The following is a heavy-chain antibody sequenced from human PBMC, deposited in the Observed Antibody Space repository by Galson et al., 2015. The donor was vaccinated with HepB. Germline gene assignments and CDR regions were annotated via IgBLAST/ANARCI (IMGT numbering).Heavy chain of an antibody. D-gene: IGHD1-26*01. Sequence: SLRLSCAASGLTVSTNYMTWVRQAPVKGLEWVSVIYSDDNTYYADSVKGRFTISRDNSKNTLHLQMNSLRAEDTAVYYCARRASGYNGSYPFDYWGQGTLVTVSS. J-gene: IGHJ4*02. V-gene: IGHV3-66*02. CDR1: GLTVSTNY. CDR2: IYSDDNT. CDR3: ARRASGYNGSYPFDY.